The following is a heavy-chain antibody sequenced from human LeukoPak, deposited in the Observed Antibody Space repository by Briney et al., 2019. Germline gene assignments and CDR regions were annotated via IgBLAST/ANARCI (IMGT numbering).Heavy chain of an antibody. V-gene: IGHV4-61*02. J-gene: IGHJ4*02. CDR1: GGSISSGSYY. D-gene: IGHD1-1*01. CDR2: IYTSGST. CDR3: ARERLGTFDY. Sequence: SQTLSLTCTVSGGSISSGSYYWSCIRQPAGKGLEWIGRIYTSGSTNYNPSLKSRVTISVDTSKNQFSLKLSSVTAADTAVYYCARERLGTFDYWGQGTLVTVSS.